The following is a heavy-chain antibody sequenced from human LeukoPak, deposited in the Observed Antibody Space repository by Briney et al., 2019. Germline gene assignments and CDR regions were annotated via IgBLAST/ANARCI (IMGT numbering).Heavy chain of an antibody. CDR3: ARGHSKNLRYPVDY. J-gene: IGHJ4*02. D-gene: IGHD1-1*01. Sequence: GGSLRLSCAASGFTFSSYAMSWVRQAPGKGLEWVSSISSSSSYIYYADSVKGRFTISRDNAKNSLYLQMNSLRAEDTAVYYCARGHSKNLRYPVDYWGQGTLVTVSS. CDR2: ISSSSSYI. CDR1: GFTFSSYA. V-gene: IGHV3-21*01.